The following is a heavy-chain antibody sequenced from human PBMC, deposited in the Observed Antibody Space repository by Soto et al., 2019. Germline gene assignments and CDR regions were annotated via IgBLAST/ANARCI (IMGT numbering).Heavy chain of an antibody. J-gene: IGHJ5*02. CDR3: ARAHVDTAMVNWFDP. V-gene: IGHV1-3*01. Sequence: SVKVSCKASAYAFTSYAMHWVRQAPGQRLEWMGWINAGNGNTKYSQKFQGRVTITRDTSASTAYMELSSLRSEDTAVYYCARAHVDTAMVNWFDPWGQGTLVTVSS. CDR1: AYAFTSYA. CDR2: INAGNGNT. D-gene: IGHD5-18*01.